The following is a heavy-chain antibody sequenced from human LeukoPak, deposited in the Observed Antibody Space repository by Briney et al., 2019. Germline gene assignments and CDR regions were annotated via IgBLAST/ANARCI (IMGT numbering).Heavy chain of an antibody. Sequence: SETLSLTCTVSGGSISSGDYYWSWIRQPPGKGLEWIGYIYYSGSTNYNPSLKSRVTISVDTSKNQFSLKLSSVTAADTAVYYCATSDTAMVSGYWGQGTLVTVSS. CDR2: IYYSGST. V-gene: IGHV4-61*08. D-gene: IGHD5-18*01. J-gene: IGHJ4*02. CDR3: ATSDTAMVSGY. CDR1: GGSISSGDYY.